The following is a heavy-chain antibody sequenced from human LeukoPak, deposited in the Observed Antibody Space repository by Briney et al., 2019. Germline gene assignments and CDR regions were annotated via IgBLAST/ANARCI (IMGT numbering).Heavy chain of an antibody. CDR1: GYSFSNYW. Sequence: GESLKISCQGSGYSFSNYWIGWVRQMPGKGLGSMGIIHPGDSDTRYSPSFQGQVTISADKSINTAYLQWSSLKASDTAMYYCARHRVLPSGRWYDYWGQGTLVTVSS. CDR2: IHPGDSDT. D-gene: IGHD2-2*01. V-gene: IGHV5-51*01. CDR3: ARHRVLPSGRWYDY. J-gene: IGHJ4*02.